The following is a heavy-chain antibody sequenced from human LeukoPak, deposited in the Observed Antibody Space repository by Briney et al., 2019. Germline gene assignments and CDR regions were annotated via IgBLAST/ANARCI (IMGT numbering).Heavy chain of an antibody. CDR1: GDSFSAYF. CDR3: ARGSSFDGYCSAGACDAGYYDS. Sequence: PSETLSLTCAVYGDSFSAYFWNWIRQAPGKPLEYIGEINHRGSSHYNPSLKTRVTLSVDTSKNQFSLMLTSVTAPDTALYFCARGSSFDGYCSAGACDAGYYDSWGQGTPVTVSS. J-gene: IGHJ4*02. CDR2: INHRGSS. V-gene: IGHV4-34*01. D-gene: IGHD2-15*01.